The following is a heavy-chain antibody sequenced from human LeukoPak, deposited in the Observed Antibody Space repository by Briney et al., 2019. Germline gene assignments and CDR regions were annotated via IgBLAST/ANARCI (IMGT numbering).Heavy chain of an antibody. V-gene: IGHV4-59*01. J-gene: IGHJ6*03. Sequence: SSETLSLTCTVSGGSISSNYWSWIRQPPGKGLEWIGYIYYSGSTNYNPSLKSRVTISVDTSKNQFSLKLSSVTAADTAVYYCARADSSSPYYYYYYMDVWGKGTTVTVSS. D-gene: IGHD6-6*01. CDR2: IYYSGST. CDR1: GGSISSNY. CDR3: ARADSSSPYYYYYYMDV.